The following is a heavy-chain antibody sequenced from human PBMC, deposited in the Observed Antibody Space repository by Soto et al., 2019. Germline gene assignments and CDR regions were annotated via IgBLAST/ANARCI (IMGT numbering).Heavy chain of an antibody. Sequence: EVQLLESGGGLAQPGGSLRLSCTASGFTFRSYAMSWVRQAPGKGLEWVSGISGGGDKTYNAESVKGRFTISRDNSKNMLFLQMNSLRVDDTAVYFCARDLGRSGWYRWGQGTLVTVSS. CDR3: ARDLGRSGWYR. V-gene: IGHV3-23*01. CDR1: GFTFRSYA. J-gene: IGHJ4*02. D-gene: IGHD6-19*01. CDR2: ISGGGDKT.